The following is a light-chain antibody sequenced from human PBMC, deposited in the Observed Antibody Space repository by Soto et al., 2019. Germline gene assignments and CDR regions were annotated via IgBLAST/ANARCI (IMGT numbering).Light chain of an antibody. CDR1: SSDVGTYNF. Sequence: QTVVTQPASVSGSPGQSITISCTGTSSDVGTYNFVSWYQQHPGKAPKLMIYDVNNRPSGVSNRFSGSKSGNTASLTISGRQAEDEADYYCSSYSLSSTVVFGGGTKVTVL. CDR2: DVN. V-gene: IGLV2-14*01. J-gene: IGLJ2*01. CDR3: SSYSLSSTVV.